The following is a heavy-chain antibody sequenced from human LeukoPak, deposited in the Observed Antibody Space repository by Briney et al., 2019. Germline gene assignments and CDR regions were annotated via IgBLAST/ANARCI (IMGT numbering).Heavy chain of an antibody. V-gene: IGHV4-61*01. J-gene: IGHJ4*02. CDR2: IYYSGST. D-gene: IGHD2-15*01. CDR3: ARACSGGSCYSYTFDY. CDR1: GGSVSSGSYY. Sequence: SETLSLTCTVSGGSVSSGSYYWSWIRQPPGTGLEWIGYIYYSGSTNYNPSLKSRVTISVDTSKNQFPLKLSSVTAADTAVYYCARACSGGSCYSYTFDYWGQGTLVTVSS.